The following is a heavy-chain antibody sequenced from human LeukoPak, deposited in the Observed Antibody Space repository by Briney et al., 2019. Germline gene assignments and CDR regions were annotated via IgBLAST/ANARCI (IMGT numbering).Heavy chain of an antibody. D-gene: IGHD3-3*01. CDR3: TRDDPDFPFDY. V-gene: IGHV1-2*02. CDR2: INPNSGGT. J-gene: IGHJ4*02. Sequence: ASVKVSCKASGYMFTGYYMYWVRQAPGQGLEWMGWINPNSGGTNYAQKFQGRVTMTRDTSITTAYLEVSRLTSDDTAVYYCTRDDPDFPFDYWGQGTLVTVSS. CDR1: GYMFTGYY.